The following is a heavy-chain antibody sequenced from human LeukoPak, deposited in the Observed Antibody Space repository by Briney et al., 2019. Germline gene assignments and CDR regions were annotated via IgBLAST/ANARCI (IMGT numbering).Heavy chain of an antibody. J-gene: IGHJ3*01. D-gene: IGHD4-17*01. CDR3: ATVGAVTDGAFDV. V-gene: IGHV3-7*01. Sequence: GGSLRLSCAASGFIFSNYWMSWVRQAPGKGLEWVANIKQDGSEKYYVDSVKGRFTISRDNAKNSLYLQMSSLRVEDTAIYYCATVGAVTDGAFDVWGQGTMVTVSS. CDR1: GFIFSNYW. CDR2: IKQDGSEK.